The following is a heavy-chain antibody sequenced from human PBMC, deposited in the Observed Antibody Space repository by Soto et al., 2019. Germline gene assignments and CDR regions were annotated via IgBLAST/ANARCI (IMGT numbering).Heavy chain of an antibody. J-gene: IGHJ6*02. CDR3: ATGGPTVYDYYYGLDV. Sequence: SETLSLTCTVSGGSISSGGYYWSWVRQHPGKGLEWIGYIYYIGRTYFNPSLQSRVTLSVDMPKNQFSLKLSSVTAADTAVYYCATGGPTVYDYYYGLDVWGQGTTVT. V-gene: IGHV4-31*03. CDR2: IYYIGRT. D-gene: IGHD4-4*01. CDR1: GGSISSGGYY.